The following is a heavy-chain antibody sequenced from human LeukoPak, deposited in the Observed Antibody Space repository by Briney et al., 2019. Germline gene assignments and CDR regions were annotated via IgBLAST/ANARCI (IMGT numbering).Heavy chain of an antibody. CDR3: ARDHYYDSSDYYPSNWFDP. D-gene: IGHD3-22*01. J-gene: IGHJ5*02. CDR2: INPSGNNT. Sequence: ASVKVSCKASGYTFTTYYMHWVRQAPGQGLEWMGIINPSGNNTNYAQKFQGRVTMTRDTSISTAYMELSRLRSDDTAVYYCARDHYYDSSDYYPSNWFDPWGQGTLVTVSS. V-gene: IGHV1-2*02. CDR1: GYTFTTYY.